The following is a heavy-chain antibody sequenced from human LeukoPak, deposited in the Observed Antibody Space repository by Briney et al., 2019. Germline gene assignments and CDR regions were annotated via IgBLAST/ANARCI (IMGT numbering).Heavy chain of an antibody. CDR2: ISGSGGST. J-gene: IGHJ4*02. V-gene: IGHV3-23*01. CDR3: ARDDCSSTSCSDY. Sequence: PGGSLRLSCAASGFTFSSYAMSWVRQAPGKGLEWVSAISGSGGSTYYADSVKGRFTISRDNSKNTLYLQMNSLRAEDTAVYYCARDDCSSTSCSDYWGQGTLVTVSS. CDR1: GFTFSSYA. D-gene: IGHD2-2*01.